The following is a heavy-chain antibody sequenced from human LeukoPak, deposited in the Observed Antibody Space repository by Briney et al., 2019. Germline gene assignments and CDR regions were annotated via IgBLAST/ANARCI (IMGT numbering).Heavy chain of an antibody. J-gene: IGHJ4*02. CDR1: RFTVSSNN. CDR2: ISGSGGST. CDR3: AKFLIAKGFDY. Sequence: GGSLRLSCAASRFTVSSNNMSWVRQAPGKGLEWVSAISGSGGSTYYADSVKGRFTISRDNSKNTLYPQMNSLRAEDTAVYYCAKFLIAKGFDYWGQGTLVTVSS. D-gene: IGHD2/OR15-2a*01. V-gene: IGHV3-23*01.